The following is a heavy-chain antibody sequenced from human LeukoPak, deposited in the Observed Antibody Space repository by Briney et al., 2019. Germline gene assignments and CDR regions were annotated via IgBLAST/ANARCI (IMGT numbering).Heavy chain of an antibody. D-gene: IGHD3-16*02. V-gene: IGHV1-2*02. J-gene: IGHJ3*02. Sequence: ASVTVSCKASGYTFTGYYMHWVRQAPGQGLEWMGWINPNSGGTNYAQKFQGRVTMTRDTSISTAYMELSRPRSDDTAVYYCASSPIKGGVWGSYRVDDAFDIWGQGTMVTVSS. CDR2: INPNSGGT. CDR1: GYTFTGYY. CDR3: ASSPIKGGVWGSYRVDDAFDI.